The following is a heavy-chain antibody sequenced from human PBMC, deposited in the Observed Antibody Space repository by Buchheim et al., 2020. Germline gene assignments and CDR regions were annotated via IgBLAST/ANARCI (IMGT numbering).Heavy chain of an antibody. V-gene: IGHV3-7*01. CDR3: ARDQGALDI. CDR1: RFTFSTYW. CDR2: INPDGGEK. J-gene: IGHJ3*02. Sequence: EVQLEESGGGLVQPGESLRLSCATSRFTFSTYWMSWVRQAPGKGLEWVANINPDGGEKFYVDSMKGRFIISRDNARNSLYLQMNSLRDEDTAVYYCARDQGALDIWGQGT.